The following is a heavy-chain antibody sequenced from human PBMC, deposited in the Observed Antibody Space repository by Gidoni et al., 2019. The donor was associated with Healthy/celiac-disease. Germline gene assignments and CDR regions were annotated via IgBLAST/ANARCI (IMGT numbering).Heavy chain of an antibody. J-gene: IGHJ4*02. D-gene: IGHD3-22*01. CDR1: GYTFTSYG. CDR2: ISAYNGNT. CDR3: ARDDYYDSSGYNFDY. V-gene: IGHV1-18*01. Sequence: QVQLVQSGAEVKKPGASVKVACKASGYTFTSYGISWVRQAPGQGLEWMGWISAYNGNTNYAQKLQGRVTMTTDTSTSTAYMELRSLRSDDTAVYYCARDDYYDSSGYNFDYWGQGTLVTVSS.